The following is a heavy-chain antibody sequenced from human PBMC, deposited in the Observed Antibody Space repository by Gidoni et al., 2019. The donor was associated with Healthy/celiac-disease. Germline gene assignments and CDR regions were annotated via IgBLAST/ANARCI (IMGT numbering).Heavy chain of an antibody. CDR2: IYHSGST. V-gene: IGHV4-38-2*02. D-gene: IGHD6-19*01. Sequence: QVQLQESGPGLVKPSETLSLTCAVSGYSISSGSYWGWIRQPPGKGLEWIGSIYHSGSTYYNPSLKSRVTISVDTSKNQFSLKLSCVTAADTAVYYCARETAGYFDYWGQGTLVTVSS. J-gene: IGHJ4*02. CDR1: GYSISSGSY. CDR3: ARETAGYFDY.